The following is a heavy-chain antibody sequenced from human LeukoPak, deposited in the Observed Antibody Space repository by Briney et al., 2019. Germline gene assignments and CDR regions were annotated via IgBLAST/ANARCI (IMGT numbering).Heavy chain of an antibody. Sequence: SETLSLTCAVYGGSFSGYYWSWIRQPPGKGLEWIGEINHSGSTNYNPSLKSRVTISVDTSKNQFSLKLSSVTAADTAVHYCARRRRWGSGSYGNWFDPWGQGTLVTVSS. CDR1: GGSFSGYY. V-gene: IGHV4-34*01. J-gene: IGHJ5*02. CDR3: ARRRRWGSGSYGNWFDP. CDR2: INHSGST. D-gene: IGHD3-10*01.